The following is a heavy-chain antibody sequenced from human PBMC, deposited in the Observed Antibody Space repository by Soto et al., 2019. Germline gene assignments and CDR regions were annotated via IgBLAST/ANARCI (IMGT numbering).Heavy chain of an antibody. CDR2: IIPIFGTA. Sequence: GASVKVSCKASGGTFSSYAISWVRQAPGQGLEWMGGIIPIFGTANYAQKFQGRVTITADESTSTAYMELSSLRSEDTAVYYCARSSLRFLEWTRADGMDVWGQGTTVTVSS. J-gene: IGHJ6*02. D-gene: IGHD3-3*01. CDR1: GGTFSSYA. V-gene: IGHV1-69*13. CDR3: ARSSLRFLEWTRADGMDV.